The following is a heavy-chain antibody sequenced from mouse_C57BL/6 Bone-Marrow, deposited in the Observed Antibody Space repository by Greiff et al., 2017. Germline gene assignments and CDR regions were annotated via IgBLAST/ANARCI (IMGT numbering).Heavy chain of an antibody. CDR3: ARWEGKRSYFDY. J-gene: IGHJ2*01. Sequence: VQLQQPGAELVRPGSSVKLSCKASGYTFTSYWMDWVKQRPGQGLEWIGNIYPSDSETHYNQKFKDKATLTVDKSSSTAYMQLSSLTSEDSAVYYCARWEGKRSYFDYWGQGTTLTVSS. D-gene: IGHD2-1*01. CDR1: GYTFTSYW. CDR2: IYPSDSET. V-gene: IGHV1-61*01.